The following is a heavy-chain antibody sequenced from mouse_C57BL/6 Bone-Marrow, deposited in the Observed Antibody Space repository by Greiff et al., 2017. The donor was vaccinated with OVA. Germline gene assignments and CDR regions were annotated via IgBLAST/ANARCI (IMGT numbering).Heavy chain of an antibody. CDR1: GYSITSGYY. CDR3: ARLANWDEGFAY. V-gene: IGHV3-6*01. Sequence: DVKLQESGPGLVKPSQSLSLTCSVTGYSITSGYYWNWIRQFPGNKLEWMGYISYDGSNNYNPSLKNRISITRDTSKNQFFLKLNSVTTEDTATYYCARLANWDEGFAYWGQGTLVTVSA. D-gene: IGHD4-1*01. J-gene: IGHJ3*01. CDR2: ISYDGSN.